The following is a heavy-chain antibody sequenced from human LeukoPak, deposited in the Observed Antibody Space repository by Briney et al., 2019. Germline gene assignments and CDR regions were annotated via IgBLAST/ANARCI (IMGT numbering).Heavy chain of an antibody. D-gene: IGHD3-10*01. Sequence: GESLKISCKGSGYSFTSYWIGWVRQMPGKGLEWMGIIYPGDSDTRYSPSFQGQVTISADKSISTAYLQWSSLKASDTAMYYCARRSSGVTYYYGSGGTYYFDYWGQGTLVTVS. V-gene: IGHV5-51*01. CDR1: GYSFTSYW. J-gene: IGHJ4*02. CDR3: ARRSSGVTYYYGSGGTYYFDY. CDR2: IYPGDSDT.